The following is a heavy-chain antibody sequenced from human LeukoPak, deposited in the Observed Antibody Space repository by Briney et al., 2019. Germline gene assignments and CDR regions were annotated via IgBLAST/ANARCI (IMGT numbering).Heavy chain of an antibody. Sequence: GGSLRLSCAASGFTFSSYAMSWVRQTPGKGLEWVAGISSSAGGTYYADSVKGRFTISRDNSKNTLYLQMNSLRAEGTAVYYCASDRRDGYEGRAYFDCWGQGTLVTVSS. CDR2: ISSSAGGT. V-gene: IGHV3-23*01. J-gene: IGHJ4*02. CDR3: ASDRRDGYEGRAYFDC. D-gene: IGHD5-24*01. CDR1: GFTFSSYA.